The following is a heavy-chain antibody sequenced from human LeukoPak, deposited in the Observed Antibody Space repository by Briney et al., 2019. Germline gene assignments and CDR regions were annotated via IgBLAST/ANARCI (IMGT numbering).Heavy chain of an antibody. J-gene: IGHJ4*02. CDR2: IVVGSGNT. CDR1: GFTFTNSA. D-gene: IGHD6-13*01. CDR3: AAERYSSSWPTFDY. V-gene: IGHV1-58*02. Sequence: ASVKVSCKASGFTFTNSAMQWVRQPRGQRLEWIGWIVVGSGNTNYAQKFQERVTITRDMSTSTAYMELSSLRSEDTAVYYCAAERYSSSWPTFDYWGQGTLVTVSS.